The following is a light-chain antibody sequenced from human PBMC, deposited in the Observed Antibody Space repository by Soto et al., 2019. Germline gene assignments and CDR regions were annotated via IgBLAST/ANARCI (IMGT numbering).Light chain of an antibody. J-gene: IGKJ4*01. Sequence: EIVMTQSAATLSVSPGERATLSCRPSQSVGSNFAWYQQKPGQAPRLLIYAASTRVTGIPARFSGSGSGTDFTLTISSLQSEDFAVYYCQQYNVWPLTFGGGTKVEIE. CDR3: QQYNVWPLT. CDR1: QSVGSN. V-gene: IGKV3-15*01. CDR2: AAS.